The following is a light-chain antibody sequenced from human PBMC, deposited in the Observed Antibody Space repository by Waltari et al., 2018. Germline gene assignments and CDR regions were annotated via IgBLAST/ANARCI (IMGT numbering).Light chain of an antibody. CDR3: CSYTGSSTSYG. Sequence: QSPLSQPASVSGSPGKSPTITCTGASTDISGYNLVPWYQHHPNRAPKLIIYEATKRPSGISHSFSGAKSGATASLRISGLQADDEADYYCCSYTGSSTSYGCGGGTKVTVL. CDR2: EAT. CDR1: STDISGYNL. V-gene: IGLV2-23*01. J-gene: IGLJ1*01.